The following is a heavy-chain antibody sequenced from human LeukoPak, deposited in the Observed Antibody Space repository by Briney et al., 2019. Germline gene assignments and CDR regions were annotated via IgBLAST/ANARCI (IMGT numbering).Heavy chain of an antibody. CDR3: ARGPTYQPIDY. D-gene: IGHD2-2*01. CDR1: RGSISSGDYY. V-gene: IGHV4-39*02. Sequence: PSETLSLTCSVSRGSISSGDYYWGWTRQPPGRGLEWIASIHYSETAYYNPSLKSRVTISVDTSKNDFSLKLSSVTAADTAVYYCARGPTYQPIDYWGQGTLVTVSS. J-gene: IGHJ4*02. CDR2: IHYSETA.